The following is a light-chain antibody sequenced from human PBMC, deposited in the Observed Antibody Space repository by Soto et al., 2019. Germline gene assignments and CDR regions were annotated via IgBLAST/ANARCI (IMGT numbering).Light chain of an antibody. J-gene: IGKJ4*01. CDR2: DTS. CDR3: QQPNNWHILWT. Sequence: EIVLTQSPATLSLSPGERATLSCRASQSVGSSLAWYQQKPGQAPRLLIYDTSNRATGIPARFSGRGSGTDVTLAISRIELEDFAVYYCQQPNNWHILWTFGGGTKVEIK. V-gene: IGKV3-11*01. CDR1: QSVGSS.